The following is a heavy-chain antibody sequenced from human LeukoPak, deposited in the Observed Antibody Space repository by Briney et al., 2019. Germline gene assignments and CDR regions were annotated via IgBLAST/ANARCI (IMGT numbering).Heavy chain of an antibody. V-gene: IGHV3-7*01. Sequence: GGSLRLSCLGSGFDFRYFWMSWVRQAPGKGLEWVANINHDGRETYYADSVKGRFIISRDNAKDSLYLQMNSLRAEDAAVYYCAKGYIIAGRQWYLDLWGRGTLVGVSS. D-gene: IGHD6-13*01. CDR3: AKGYIIAGRQWYLDL. CDR2: INHDGRET. J-gene: IGHJ2*01. CDR1: GFDFRYFW.